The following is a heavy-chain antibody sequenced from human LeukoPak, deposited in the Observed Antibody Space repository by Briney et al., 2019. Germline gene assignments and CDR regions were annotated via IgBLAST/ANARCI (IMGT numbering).Heavy chain of an antibody. CDR3: ARGYCSGGSCSYFDY. D-gene: IGHD2-15*01. CDR2: IYIGGST. V-gene: IGHV3-53*01. CDR1: GFTVSSNY. J-gene: IGHJ4*02. Sequence: GGSLRLSCAASGFTVSSNYMSWVRQAPGKGLEWVSVIYIGGSTYYADAVTGRFTISRDNSKNTLYLQTNSLRAEDTAVYYCARGYCSGGSCSYFDYWGQGTLVTVSS.